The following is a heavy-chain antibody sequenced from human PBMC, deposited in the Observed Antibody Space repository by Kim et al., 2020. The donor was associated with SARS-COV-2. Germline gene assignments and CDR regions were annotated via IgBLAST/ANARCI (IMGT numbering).Heavy chain of an antibody. Sequence: TPSLKRRVTISLDTSKNQFSLKLTSVAAADTAVYYCARHYGSGTHPLDYWGQGTLVTVSS. V-gene: IGHV4-59*08. J-gene: IGHJ4*02. D-gene: IGHD3-10*01. CDR3: ARHYGSGTHPLDY.